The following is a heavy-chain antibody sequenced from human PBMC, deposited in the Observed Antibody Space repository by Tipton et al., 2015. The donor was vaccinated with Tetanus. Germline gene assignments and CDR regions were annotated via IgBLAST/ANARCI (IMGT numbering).Heavy chain of an antibody. V-gene: IGHV4-59*01. J-gene: IGHJ4*02. D-gene: IGHD3-3*01. CDR1: RGPISSYY. CDR2: ISYSGST. Sequence: TLSLTCSVSRGPISSYYWSWIRQPPGKGLEWLAYISYSGSTNSNYSLKSRITISRDTSKNQISLKLTSVTAADTAVYYCARANYDFPKKGPFDSWGQGTLVIVSS. CDR3: ARANYDFPKKGPFDS.